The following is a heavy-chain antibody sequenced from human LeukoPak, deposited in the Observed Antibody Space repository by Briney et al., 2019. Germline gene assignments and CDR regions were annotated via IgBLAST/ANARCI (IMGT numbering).Heavy chain of an antibody. CDR1: GFTFSSYG. D-gene: IGHD3-10*02. J-gene: IGHJ6*04. V-gene: IGHV3-23*01. Sequence: GGSLRLSCAASGFTFSSYGLSWVRQAPGKGLEWVSAFSGSGYSTYYADSVKGRFTISRDNSKNTLYLQLNSLRAEDTAVYYCAELGITMIGGVWGKGTTVTISS. CDR2: FSGSGYST. CDR3: AELGITMIGGV.